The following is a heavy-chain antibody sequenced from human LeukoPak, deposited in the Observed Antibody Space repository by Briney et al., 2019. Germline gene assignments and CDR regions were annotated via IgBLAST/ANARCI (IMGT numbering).Heavy chain of an antibody. CDR1: GFTFSSYW. CDR3: ARVRDDYTYFDC. CDR2: INSDGSRT. V-gene: IGHV3-74*01. J-gene: IGHJ4*02. Sequence: GGSLRLSCAASGFTFSSYWMHWVRQAPGKGLKWVSRINSDGSRTTYADSVRGRFTISRDNAKGTLYLQMNSLRAEDTAVYYCARVRDDYTYFDCWGQGTLVTVSS. D-gene: IGHD4-11*01.